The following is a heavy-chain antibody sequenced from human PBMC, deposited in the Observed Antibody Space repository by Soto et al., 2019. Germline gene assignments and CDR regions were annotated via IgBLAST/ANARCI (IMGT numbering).Heavy chain of an antibody. CDR2: IIPIFGTA. CDR1: GGTFSSYA. V-gene: IGHV1-69*13. CDR3: ARANCGGDCYSRFYGMDV. J-gene: IGHJ6*02. Sequence: SVKVSCKASGGTFSSYAISWVRQAPGQGLEWMGGIIPIFGTANYAQKFQGRVTITADESTGTAYMELSSLRSEDTAVYYCARANCGGDCYSRFYGMDVWGQGTTVTVS. D-gene: IGHD2-21*02.